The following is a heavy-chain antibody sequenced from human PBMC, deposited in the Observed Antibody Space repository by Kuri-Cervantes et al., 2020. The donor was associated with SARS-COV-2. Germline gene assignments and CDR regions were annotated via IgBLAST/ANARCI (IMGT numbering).Heavy chain of an antibody. V-gene: IGHV4-34*01. CDR2: INPSVEMNPGVGT. CDR3: ARGAGYDFGTGYQDWFFDL. Sequence: SETLSLTCAIYGGSFSGYYWNWIRQPPGKGLEWLWEINPSVEMNPGVGTNYNPSLKSRITITVDTSKNQFSLKLNSVTAADTAVYDCARGAGYDFGTGYQDWFFDLWGRGNLVTVSS. CDR1: GGSFSGYY. D-gene: IGHD3/OR15-3a*01. J-gene: IGHJ2*01.